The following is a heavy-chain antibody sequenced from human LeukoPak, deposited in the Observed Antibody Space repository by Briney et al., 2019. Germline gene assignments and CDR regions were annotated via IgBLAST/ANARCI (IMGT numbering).Heavy chain of an antibody. CDR3: ARGSDSGGDCYLYGMDV. V-gene: IGHV3-64*01. J-gene: IGHJ6*02. CDR1: RFTFSNYA. D-gene: IGHD2-21*02. Sequence: GGSLRLSCAASRFTFSNYAMHWVRQAPGKGLEYVSGISSKGGSTYYANSVKGRFTISRDNSKNTLYLQMGSLRTEDMAVYYCARGSDSGGDCYLYGMDVWGQGTTVTVSS. CDR2: ISSKGGST.